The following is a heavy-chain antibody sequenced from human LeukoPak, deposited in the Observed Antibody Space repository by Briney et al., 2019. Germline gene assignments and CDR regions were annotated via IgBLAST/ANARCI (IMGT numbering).Heavy chain of an antibody. CDR3: AGYRAYCSSTSCPRGMDV. Sequence: GESLKISCKGSGYSFTSYWIGWVRQMPGKGLEWMGIIYPGDSDTRYSPSFQGQVTISADKSISTAYLQWSSLKASDTAMYYCAGYRAYCSSTSCPRGMDVWGKGTTVTVSS. CDR2: IYPGDSDT. CDR1: GYSFTSYW. D-gene: IGHD2-2*01. J-gene: IGHJ6*04. V-gene: IGHV5-51*01.